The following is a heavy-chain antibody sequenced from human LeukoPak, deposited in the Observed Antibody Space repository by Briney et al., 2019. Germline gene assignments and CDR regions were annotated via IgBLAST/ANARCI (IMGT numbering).Heavy chain of an antibody. V-gene: IGHV3-33*06. J-gene: IGHJ4*02. Sequence: GGSLRLSCAASGFTFFNYAMHWVRQAPGKGLDWVAVIWYDGSYKYYADSVRGRFTISRDNSKNTLYLHMDSLRAEDTAIYYCAKVVQYTASTGTGLDHCGRGTLVTVSS. CDR2: IWYDGSYK. CDR3: AKVVQYTASTGTGLDH. CDR1: GFTFFNYA. D-gene: IGHD6-13*01.